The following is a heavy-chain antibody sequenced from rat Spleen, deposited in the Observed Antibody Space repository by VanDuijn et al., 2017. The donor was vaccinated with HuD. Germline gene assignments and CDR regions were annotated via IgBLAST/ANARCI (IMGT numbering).Heavy chain of an antibody. J-gene: IGHJ3*01. CDR3: ARQGGFAY. Sequence: EVQLVETGGGLVHPGESLKLSCVASGFTFNNYWMTWIRQAPGKGLEWVASISTGGGNTYYRDSVKGRFTVSRDNAKSTLYLQMDSLRSEDTATYYCARQGGFAYWGQGTLVTVSS. V-gene: IGHV5-31*01. CDR1: GFTFNNYW. CDR2: ISTGGGNT.